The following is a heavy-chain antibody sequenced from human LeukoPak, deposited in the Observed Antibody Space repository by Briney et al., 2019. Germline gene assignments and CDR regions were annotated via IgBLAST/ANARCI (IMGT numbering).Heavy chain of an antibody. CDR3: ASAKLLWFGEFLGSYYGMDV. CDR2: IYHSGST. CDR1: GGSISSSNW. J-gene: IGHJ6*02. Sequence: SGTLSLTCTVSGGSISSSNWWSWVRQPPGKGLEWIGEIYHSGSTNYNPSLKSRVTISVDKSKNQFSLKLSSVTAADTAVYYCASAKLLWFGEFLGSYYGMDVWGQGTTVTVSS. V-gene: IGHV4-4*02. D-gene: IGHD3-10*01.